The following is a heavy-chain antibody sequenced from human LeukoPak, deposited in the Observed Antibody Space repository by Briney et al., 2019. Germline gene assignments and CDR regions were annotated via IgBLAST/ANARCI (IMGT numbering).Heavy chain of an antibody. V-gene: IGHV1-18*01. J-gene: IGHJ6*02. D-gene: IGHD2-2*02. Sequence: EASVKVSCKASGYTFTKFGISWVRQAPGQGLEWMGWISAYNGNTNYAQKLQGRVTMTTDTSTSTAYMELRSLRSDDTAVYYCARDPEIVVVPAAILADPRSHSYYYYYGMDVWGQGTTVTVSS. CDR1: GYTFTKFG. CDR2: ISAYNGNT. CDR3: ARDPEIVVVPAAILADPRSHSYYYYYGMDV.